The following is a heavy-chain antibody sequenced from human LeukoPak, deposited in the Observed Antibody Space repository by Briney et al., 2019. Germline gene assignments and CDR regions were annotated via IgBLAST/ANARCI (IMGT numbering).Heavy chain of an antibody. CDR2: ISSDGSKT. V-gene: IGHV3-30*07. CDR1: GFIFSNYA. CDR3: ARDMEWGYCSSTSCHNYYGMDV. J-gene: IGHJ6*02. Sequence: GGSLRLSCAASGFIFSNYAMHWVRQAPGKGLEWVALISSDGSKTYHADSVKGRFSISRGNSKNTLYLQMNSLRAEDTAVYYCARDMEWGYCSSTSCHNYYGMDVWGQGTTVTVSS. D-gene: IGHD2-2*02.